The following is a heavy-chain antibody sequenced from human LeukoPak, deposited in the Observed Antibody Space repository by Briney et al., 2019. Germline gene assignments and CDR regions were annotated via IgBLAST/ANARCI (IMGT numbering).Heavy chain of an antibody. J-gene: IGHJ5*02. Sequence: PSETLSLTCTVSGGSISSYYWSWIRQPPGKGLEWIGYIYYSGSTNYNPSLKSRVTISVATSKNQFSLKLSSVTAADTAVYYCARGPRATRYGYCSGGSCSDWFDPWGQGTLVTVSS. D-gene: IGHD2-15*01. CDR3: ARGPRATRYGYCSGGSCSDWFDP. CDR2: IYYSGST. V-gene: IGHV4-59*01. CDR1: GGSISSYY.